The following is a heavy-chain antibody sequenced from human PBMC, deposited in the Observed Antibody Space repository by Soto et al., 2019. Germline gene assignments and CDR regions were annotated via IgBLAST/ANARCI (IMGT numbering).Heavy chain of an antibody. CDR1: GGSFSGYY. CDR2: INHSGST. Sequence: SETLSLTCAVYGGSFSGYYWNWIRQPPGKGLEWIGEINHSGSTNYNPSLKSRVTISVDTSKNQFSLKLSSVTAADTAVYYCARGWGRIFDYWGQGALVTVSS. J-gene: IGHJ4*02. CDR3: ARGWGRIFDY. V-gene: IGHV4-34*01. D-gene: IGHD7-27*01.